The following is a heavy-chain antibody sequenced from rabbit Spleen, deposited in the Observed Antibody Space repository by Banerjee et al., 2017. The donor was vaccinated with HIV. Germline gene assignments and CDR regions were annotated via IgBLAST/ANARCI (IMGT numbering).Heavy chain of an antibody. CDR1: GFSFSNNYY. CDR2: IDGGSSGTT. J-gene: IGHJ4*01. Sequence: QSLEESEGDLVKPGASPTLTCTASGFSFSNNYYMCWVRQAPGKGLEWIACIDGGSSGTTYFASWAKGRFTISKTSSTTVTLQMTSLTAADTATYFCARRLQSSMGAYSWDLWGPGTLVTVS. V-gene: IGHV1S40*01. CDR3: ARRLQSSMGAYSWDL. D-gene: IGHD1-1*01.